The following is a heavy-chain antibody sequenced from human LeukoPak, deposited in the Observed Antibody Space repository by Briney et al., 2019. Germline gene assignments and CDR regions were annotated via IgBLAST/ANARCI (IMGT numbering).Heavy chain of an antibody. V-gene: IGHV3-23*01. CDR2: IGGNGGRT. CDR3: AKVREMDTILGKFDN. Sequence: PGGSLRLSCAASGFTFSSYAMSWVRQAPGKGLEWVSAIGGNGGRTYYADSVKGRFTISRDNSKNTLYLQMNSLRAEDTAVYYCAKVREMDTILGKFDNWGQGTLVTVSS. D-gene: IGHD5-24*01. J-gene: IGHJ5*02. CDR1: GFTFSSYA.